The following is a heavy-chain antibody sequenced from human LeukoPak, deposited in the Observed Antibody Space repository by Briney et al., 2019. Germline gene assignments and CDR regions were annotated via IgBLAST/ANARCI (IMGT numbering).Heavy chain of an antibody. CDR2: ISSSSGYI. CDR3: ARDRPYYDFWSGPGP. Sequence: GGSLRLSCAASGFTFSSYSMNWFRRAPGKGLRGSQSISSSSGYIYYANSVKGRFTISRDNAKNSLYLQMNSLRAEDTAVYYCARDRPYYDFWSGPGPWGQGTLVTVSS. D-gene: IGHD3-3*01. J-gene: IGHJ5*02. CDR1: GFTFSSYS. V-gene: IGHV3-21*01.